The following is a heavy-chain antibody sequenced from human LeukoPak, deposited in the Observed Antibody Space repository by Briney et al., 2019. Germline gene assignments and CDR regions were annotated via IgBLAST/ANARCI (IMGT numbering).Heavy chain of an antibody. CDR1: GFTFTGNS. D-gene: IGHD2-15*01. CDR3: VRETGTIGYYMDV. J-gene: IGHJ6*03. V-gene: IGHV3-74*01. Sequence: GGSLRLSCAASGFTFTGNSMHWVRQGPGKGLVWVARIHRDGGMTRYADSVEGRFTISRDNAKNTLYLQMNSLRAEDAAIYYCVRETGTIGYYMDVWGKGTTVTVSS. CDR2: IHRDGGMT.